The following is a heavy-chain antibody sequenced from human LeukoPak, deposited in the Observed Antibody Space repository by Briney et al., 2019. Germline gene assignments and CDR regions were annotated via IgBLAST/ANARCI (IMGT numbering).Heavy chain of an antibody. Sequence: SETLSLTCAVYGGSFSGYYWSWIRQPPGKGLEWIGEINHSGSTNYNPSLKSRVTISVDTSKYQFSLKLSSVTAADTAVYYCARGLPVAGTPDYWGQGTLVTVSS. V-gene: IGHV4-34*01. CDR3: ARGLPVAGTPDY. CDR2: INHSGST. CDR1: GGSFSGYY. D-gene: IGHD6-19*01. J-gene: IGHJ4*02.